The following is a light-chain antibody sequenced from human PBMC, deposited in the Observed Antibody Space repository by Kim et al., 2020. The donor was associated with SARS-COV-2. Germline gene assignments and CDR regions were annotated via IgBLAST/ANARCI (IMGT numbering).Light chain of an antibody. CDR2: KDN. CDR3: QAWDSSTTWV. Sequence: SYELTQPPSVSVSPGQTATITCSGDKWGDKYVSWYQQKPVQPPVLVISKDNRRPSGIPERFSGSNSGNTATLSISGTQAMDEADYYCQAWDSSTTWVFGGRTQLTVL. CDR1: KWGDKY. V-gene: IGLV3-1*01. J-gene: IGLJ3*02.